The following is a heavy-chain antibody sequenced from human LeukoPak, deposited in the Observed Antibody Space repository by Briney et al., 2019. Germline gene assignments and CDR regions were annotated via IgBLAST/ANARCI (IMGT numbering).Heavy chain of an antibody. Sequence: GRSLRPPGTVSGTTFPTNGTAWVRHAPGKGLEWVAFIRYDGSNKYYAGSVRGRFTISKDNSKTTLYLQMNSLRAEDSAVYYCAKLPSSSSIDYWGQGTLVTVSS. J-gene: IGHJ4*02. CDR2: IRYDGSNK. D-gene: IGHD6-13*01. CDR3: AKLPSSSSIDY. V-gene: IGHV3-30*02. CDR1: GTTFPTNG.